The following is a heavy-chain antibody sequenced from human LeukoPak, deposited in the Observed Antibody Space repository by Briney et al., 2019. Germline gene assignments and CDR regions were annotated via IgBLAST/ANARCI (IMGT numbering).Heavy chain of an antibody. Sequence: PSETLSLTCAVYGGSFSGYYWSWIRQPPGKGLEWIVEINHSGSTNYNPSLKSPVTISVDTSKNQFSLKLSSVTAADTAVYYCARGVFVRSSSWYEGYYYYYGMDVWGKGTTVTVSS. D-gene: IGHD6-13*01. CDR3: ARGVFVRSSSWYEGYYYYYGMDV. CDR1: GGSFSGYY. V-gene: IGHV4-34*01. CDR2: INHSGST. J-gene: IGHJ6*04.